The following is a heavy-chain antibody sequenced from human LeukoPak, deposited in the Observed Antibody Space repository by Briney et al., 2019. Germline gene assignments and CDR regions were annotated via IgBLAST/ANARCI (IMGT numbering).Heavy chain of an antibody. D-gene: IGHD3-9*01. CDR3: VRDWGHFDFDS. CDR2: IKGDGSHT. CDR1: GFTFSNYW. Sequence: GGSLRLSCAASGFTFSNYWMHWVRQAPGKGLVWVSRIKGDGSHTIYADSVKGRFTISRDNAKNTLYLQMKSLRAEDTAVYYRVRDWGHFDFDSWGQGTLVTVSS. V-gene: IGHV3-74*01. J-gene: IGHJ5*01.